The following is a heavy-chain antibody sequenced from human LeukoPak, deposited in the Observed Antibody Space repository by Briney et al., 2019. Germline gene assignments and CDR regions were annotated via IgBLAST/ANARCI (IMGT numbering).Heavy chain of an antibody. J-gene: IGHJ3*02. D-gene: IGHD4-17*01. Sequence: PSETLSLTCAVYGGSFSGYYWSWIRQPPGKGLEWIGSIYYSGSTYYNPSLKSRVTISVDTSKNQFSLKLSSVTAADTAVYYCARHSYGAHDAFDIWGQGTMVTVSS. CDR2: IYYSGST. CDR3: ARHSYGAHDAFDI. CDR1: GGSFSGYY. V-gene: IGHV4-34*01.